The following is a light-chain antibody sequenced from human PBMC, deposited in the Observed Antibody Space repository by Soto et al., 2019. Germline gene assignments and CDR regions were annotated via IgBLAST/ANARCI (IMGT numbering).Light chain of an antibody. V-gene: IGKV3-20*01. CDR3: QQHGSASRT. Sequence: EIVLTQSPGTLSLSPGERATLSCRASQSVSSYLAWYQQKPGQAPRLLIYGASSRATGVPDRFSGRGSGTDFTLTTSRLEREDFAVYFCQQHGSASRTFVQGTKVVI. J-gene: IGKJ1*01. CDR1: QSVSSY. CDR2: GAS.